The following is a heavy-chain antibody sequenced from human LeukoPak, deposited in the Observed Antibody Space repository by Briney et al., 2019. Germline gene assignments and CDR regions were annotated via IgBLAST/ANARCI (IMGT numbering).Heavy chain of an antibody. V-gene: IGHV3-7*01. CDR3: ARDSGGATIDY. D-gene: IGHD1-26*01. CDR2: IKQDESER. CDR1: GFTFSNYW. Sequence: GGSLRLSCAASGFTFSNYWMSWVRQAPGKGLEWVANIKQDESERYYVDSVKGRFTISRDNAKNSLYLQMNSLRAEDTAVYYCARDSGGATIDYWGQGTLVTVSS. J-gene: IGHJ4*02.